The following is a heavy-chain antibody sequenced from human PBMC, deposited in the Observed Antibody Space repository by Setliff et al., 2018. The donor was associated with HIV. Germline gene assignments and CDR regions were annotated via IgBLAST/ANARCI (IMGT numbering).Heavy chain of an antibody. CDR2: VYYSGTT. Sequence: PSETLCLTCTVPGGSISSSSYYWGWIRQPQGKGLEWIGSVYYSGTTYYNASLESRVTISVDTSKNQFSLKLSSVTAADTAVYYCASAYGSGSYPGDWGQGTLVTVSS. J-gene: IGHJ4*02. V-gene: IGHV4-39*07. D-gene: IGHD3-10*01. CDR3: ASAYGSGSYPGD. CDR1: GGSISSSSYY.